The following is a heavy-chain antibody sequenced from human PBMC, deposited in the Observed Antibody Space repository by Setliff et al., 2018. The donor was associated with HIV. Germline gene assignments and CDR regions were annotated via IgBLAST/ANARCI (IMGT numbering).Heavy chain of an antibody. CDR1: GFSFRSYA. CDR2: ITGSGGST. CDR3: AKASRGSSRFYFDY. D-gene: IGHD6-13*01. J-gene: IGHJ4*02. Sequence: PGGSLRLSCKASGFSFRSYAMSWVRQAPGKGLEWVSGITGSGGSTYYADSVKGRSTISRDNSGDTLYLHINSLRAEDTAVYYCAKASRGSSRFYFDYWGQGTLVTVSS. V-gene: IGHV3-23*01.